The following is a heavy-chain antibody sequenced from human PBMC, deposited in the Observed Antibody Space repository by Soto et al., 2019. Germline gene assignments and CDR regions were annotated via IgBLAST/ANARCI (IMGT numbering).Heavy chain of an antibody. D-gene: IGHD6-6*01. V-gene: IGHV3-48*02. CDR1: GFTFSSYS. Sequence: GGSLRLSCAASGFTFSSYSMNWVRQAPGKGLEWVSYISSSSSTIYYADSVKGRFTISRDNAKNSLYLQMNSLRDEDTAVYYCARDATSEYSSSSGSVWGQGTLVTVSS. J-gene: IGHJ4*02. CDR3: ARDATSEYSSSSGSV. CDR2: ISSSSSTI.